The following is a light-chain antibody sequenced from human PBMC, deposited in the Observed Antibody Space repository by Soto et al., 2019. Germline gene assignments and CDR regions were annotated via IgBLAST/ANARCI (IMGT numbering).Light chain of an antibody. Sequence: QSVLTQPPSASGTPGQRVTISCSGSSSNIGSNYVYLYRQLPGTAPNVLIYRNDERPSGVPDRFSGAESGSSAALAISGLRSEDEADDYCSAWDDSLSGLVFGRGTKLTVL. V-gene: IGLV1-47*01. CDR2: RND. CDR1: SSNIGSNY. J-gene: IGLJ3*02. CDR3: SAWDDSLSGLV.